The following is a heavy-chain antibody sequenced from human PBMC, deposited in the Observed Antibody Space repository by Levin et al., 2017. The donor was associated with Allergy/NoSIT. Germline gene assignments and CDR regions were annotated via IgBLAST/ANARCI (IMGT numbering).Heavy chain of an antibody. V-gene: IGHV3-30-3*01. CDR2: ISYDGSNK. CDR1: GFTFSSYA. D-gene: IGHD3-10*01. J-gene: IGHJ6*03. CDR3: ARDRTMVRGAPFYYMDV. Sequence: GGSLRLSCAASGFTFSSYAMHWVRQAPGKGLEWVAVISYDGSNKYYADSVKGRFTISRDNSKNTLYLQMNSLRAEDTAVYYCARDRTMVRGAPFYYMDVWGKGTTVTVSS.